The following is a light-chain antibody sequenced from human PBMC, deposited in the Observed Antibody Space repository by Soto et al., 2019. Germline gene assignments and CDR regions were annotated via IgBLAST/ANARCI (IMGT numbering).Light chain of an antibody. Sequence: QSVLTQPPSASGTPGQGVTISCSGSISNFGSKTLKWYQQFPGTAPQLLIFSDDQRPSGVPDRFSGSKSGTSASLAISWLQAEDEADYYCAAWDDSLSGDVFGTGTKLTVL. V-gene: IGLV1-44*01. CDR3: AAWDDSLSGDV. J-gene: IGLJ1*01. CDR2: SDD. CDR1: ISNFGSKT.